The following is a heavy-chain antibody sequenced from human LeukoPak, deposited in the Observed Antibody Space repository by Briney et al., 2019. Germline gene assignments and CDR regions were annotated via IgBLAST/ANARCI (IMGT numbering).Heavy chain of an antibody. CDR3: AKGLFSAYDKYLDS. Sequence: GGSLRLSCAGSGFAFESFTMTWVRQAPGKGLEWVSLISDTGRDINYADSVRGRFTISRDDTKNSLFLQMDSLRVEDTAIYYCAKGLFSAYDKYLDSWGQGTLVTVSS. CDR1: GFAFESFT. D-gene: IGHD5-12*01. J-gene: IGHJ4*02. CDR2: ISDTGRDI. V-gene: IGHV3-21*04.